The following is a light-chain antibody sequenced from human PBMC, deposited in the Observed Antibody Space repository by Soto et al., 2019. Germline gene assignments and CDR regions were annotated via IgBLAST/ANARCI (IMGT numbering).Light chain of an antibody. J-gene: IGLJ2*01. Sequence: QSVLTQPASVSGSPGQSITISCTGTSSDVGSYNLVSWYQQHPGKAPKLMIYEGSKRPSGVSNRYSGSTSGNTASLTLSGLQAEDEADYYCCSDAGSSTLVFGGGTKVTVL. CDR3: CSDAGSSTLV. V-gene: IGLV2-23*01. CDR2: EGS. CDR1: SSDVGSYNL.